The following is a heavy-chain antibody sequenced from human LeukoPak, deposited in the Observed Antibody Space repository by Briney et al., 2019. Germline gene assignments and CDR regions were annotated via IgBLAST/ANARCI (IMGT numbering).Heavy chain of an antibody. CDR1: GGSISSSSYY. J-gene: IGHJ4*02. Sequence: SETLSLTCTVSGGSISSSSYYWGWIRQPPGKGLEWIGSIYYSGTTFYNPSLKSRVTISVDTSRNQFSLKLSSVTAADTAVYYCSGWSGTNFDYWGQGTLVTVSS. V-gene: IGHV4-39*03. D-gene: IGHD6-19*01. CDR3: SGWSGTNFDY. CDR2: IYYSGTT.